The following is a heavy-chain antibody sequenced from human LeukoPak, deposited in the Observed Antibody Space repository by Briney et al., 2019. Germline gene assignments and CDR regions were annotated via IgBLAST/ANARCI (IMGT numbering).Heavy chain of an antibody. Sequence: SETLTLTCSVSGASIDNNFWTWIRQPAGKGPEWIGRVSASGSTKYNPSLKNRVTISVDKSKDQFLLQLSPVTVADTAIYYCVKDSFGASWYYGHFDFWGQGILVTVSS. J-gene: IGHJ4*02. V-gene: IGHV4-4*07. CDR2: VSASGST. CDR3: VKDSFGASWYYGHFDF. D-gene: IGHD6-13*01. CDR1: GASIDNNF.